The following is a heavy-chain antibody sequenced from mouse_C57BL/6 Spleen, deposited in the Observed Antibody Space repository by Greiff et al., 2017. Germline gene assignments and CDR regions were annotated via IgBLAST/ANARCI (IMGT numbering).Heavy chain of an antibody. J-gene: IGHJ4*01. Sequence: EVQLQQSGPELVKPGDSVKISCKASGYSFTGYFMNWVMQSHGKSLEWIGRINPYNGDTFYNQKFKGKATLTVDKSSSTAHMELRSLTSEDSAVYYCARSEGYYGSLAMDYWGQGTSVTVSS. D-gene: IGHD1-1*01. CDR3: ARSEGYYGSLAMDY. V-gene: IGHV1-20*01. CDR1: GYSFTGYF. CDR2: INPYNGDT.